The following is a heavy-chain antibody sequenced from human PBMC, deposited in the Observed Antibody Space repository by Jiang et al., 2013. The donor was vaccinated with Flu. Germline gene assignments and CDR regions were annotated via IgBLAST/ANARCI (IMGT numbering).Heavy chain of an antibody. CDR2: ISGSGGST. J-gene: IGHJ6*02. CDR3: AKDPDHLGYCSGGSCYEYYYGMDV. D-gene: IGHD2-15*01. V-gene: IGHV3-23*01. Sequence: SGGGLVQPGGSLRLSCAASGFTFSSYAMSWVRQAPGKGLEWVSAISGSGGSTYYADSVKGRFTISRDNSKNTLYLQMNSLRAEDTAVYYCAKDPDHLGYCSGGSCYEYYYGMDVWGQGTTVTVSS. CDR1: GFTFSSYA.